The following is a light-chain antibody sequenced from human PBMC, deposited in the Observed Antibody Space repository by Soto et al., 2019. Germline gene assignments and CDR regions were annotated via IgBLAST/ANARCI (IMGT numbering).Light chain of an antibody. Sequence: QSVLTQPPSVSAAPGQKVTISCSGSSSNIGNNYVSWYQQFPGTAPRLLMYDDNKRPSGIADRFSGSKSGTSATLDITGLQTGDEADYYCGSWDSTLTAAVFGGVTQLTVL. CDR2: DDN. V-gene: IGLV1-51*01. CDR1: SSNIGNNY. J-gene: IGLJ7*01. CDR3: GSWDSTLTAAV.